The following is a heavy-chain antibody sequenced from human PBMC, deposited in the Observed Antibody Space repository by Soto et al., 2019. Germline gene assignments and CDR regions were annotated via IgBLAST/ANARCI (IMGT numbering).Heavy chain of an antibody. CDR2: IIPICGTA. CDR3: ARGLGGGSSSSKRYYYYGMDV. J-gene: IGHJ6*02. CDR1: AGTFSSYA. D-gene: IGHD6-6*01. V-gene: IGHV1-69*13. Sequence: GASVKVSCKASAGTFSSYAISWVRQAPGQGLEWMGGIIPICGTANYAQKFQGRVTITADESTSTADMELSSLRSEATAVYYCARGLGGGSSSSKRYYYYGMDVWGQATTVTVSS.